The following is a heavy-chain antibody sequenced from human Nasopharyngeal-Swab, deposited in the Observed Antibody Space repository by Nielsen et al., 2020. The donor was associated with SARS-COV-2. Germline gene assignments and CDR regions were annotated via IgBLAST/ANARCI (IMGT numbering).Heavy chain of an antibody. CDR2: MNPNSGNT. V-gene: IGHV1-8*01. D-gene: IGHD2/OR15-2a*01. CDR1: GYTFTSYD. J-gene: IGHJ6*02. CDR3: ARGGLSHYYCGMDV. Sequence: ASVKVSCKASGYTFTSYDINWVRQATGQGLEWMGWMNPNSGNTGYAQKFQGRVTMTRNTSISTAYMELSSLRSEDTAVYYCARGGLSHYYCGMDVWGQGTTVTVSS.